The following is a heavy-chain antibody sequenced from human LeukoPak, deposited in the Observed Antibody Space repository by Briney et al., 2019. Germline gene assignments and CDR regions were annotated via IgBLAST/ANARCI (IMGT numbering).Heavy chain of an antibody. CDR2: ISAYNGNT. V-gene: IGHV1-18*01. CDR3: ARIRDGYNDAYDI. CDR1: GYTFTNYG. J-gene: IGHJ3*02. Sequence: ASVKVSCKASGYTFTNYGINWVRQAPGQGLEWMGWISAYNGNTNYAQNFQGRVTMTRDTSTSTVYMELSSLRSEDTAIYYCARIRDGYNDAYDIWGQGTVVTVPS. D-gene: IGHD5-24*01.